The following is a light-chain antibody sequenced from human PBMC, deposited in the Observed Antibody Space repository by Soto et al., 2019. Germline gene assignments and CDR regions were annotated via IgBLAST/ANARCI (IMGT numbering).Light chain of an antibody. CDR2: GAS. Sequence: EIAMTQYPATLSVSPGEGATLSCRASQSVSTNLAWYQQKPGQAPRLLIYGASTRTTDIPGRFSGSGSGTDFTLTISSLQSEDFAIYHCQQYHDWPRTFGQGTKVEIK. V-gene: IGKV3-15*01. J-gene: IGKJ1*01. CDR3: QQYHDWPRT. CDR1: QSVSTN.